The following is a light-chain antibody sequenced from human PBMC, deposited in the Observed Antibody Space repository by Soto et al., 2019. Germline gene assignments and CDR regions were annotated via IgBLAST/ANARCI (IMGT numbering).Light chain of an antibody. CDR3: QTWGTGIRV. J-gene: IGLJ3*02. Sequence: QLVLTQSPSASASLGDSIKLTCTLSSGHSDYAIAWHQQQPEKGPRYLMKVNSDGSHIKGDGIPDRFSASSSGAERYLTISSLQSEDEADYYCQTWGTGIRVFGGGTQLTVL. V-gene: IGLV4-69*01. CDR1: SGHSDYA. CDR2: VNSDGSH.